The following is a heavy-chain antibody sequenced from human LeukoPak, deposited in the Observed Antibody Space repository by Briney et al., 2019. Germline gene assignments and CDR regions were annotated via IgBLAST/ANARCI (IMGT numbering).Heavy chain of an antibody. CDR3: ARRTMRSGELFYY. Sequence: SETLSLTCAVYGGSFSGYYWSWIRQPPGKGLEWIGEINHSGSTNYNPSLKSRVTISVDTSKNQFSLKLSSVTAADTAVYYCARRTMRSGELFYYWGQGTLVTVSS. J-gene: IGHJ4*02. D-gene: IGHD3-10*01. V-gene: IGHV4-34*01. CDR1: GGSFSGYY. CDR2: INHSGST.